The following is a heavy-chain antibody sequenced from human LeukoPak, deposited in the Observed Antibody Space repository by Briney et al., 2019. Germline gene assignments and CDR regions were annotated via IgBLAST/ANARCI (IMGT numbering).Heavy chain of an antibody. V-gene: IGHV4-38-2*02. CDR2: IYHSGST. CDR1: GYSISSGYY. Sequence: PSETLSLTCTVSGYSISSGYYWGWIRPPPGKGLEWIGSIYHSGSTYYNPSLKSRVTISVDTSKNQFSLKLSSVTAADTAVYYCASLFPSLWFGELLGYFDYWGQGTLVTVSS. D-gene: IGHD3-10*01. CDR3: ASLFPSLWFGELLGYFDY. J-gene: IGHJ4*02.